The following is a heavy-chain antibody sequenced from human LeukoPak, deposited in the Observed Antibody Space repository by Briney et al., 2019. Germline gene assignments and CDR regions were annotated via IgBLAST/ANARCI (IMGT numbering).Heavy chain of an antibody. Sequence: LETLSLTCTVSGGSISSYYWSWIRQPPGKGLEWIGYIYYSGSTNYNPSLKSRVTISVDTSKNQFSLKLSSVTAADTAVYYCATLLGWSSGWYFGYWGQGTLVTVSS. D-gene: IGHD6-19*01. CDR1: GGSISSYY. V-gene: IGHV4-59*01. CDR3: ATLLGWSSGWYFGY. J-gene: IGHJ4*02. CDR2: IYYSGST.